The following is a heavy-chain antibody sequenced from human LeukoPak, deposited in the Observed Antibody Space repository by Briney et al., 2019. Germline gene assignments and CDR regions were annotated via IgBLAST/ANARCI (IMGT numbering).Heavy chain of an antibody. CDR2: IRSKAYGGTT. Sequence: GRSLRLSYTASGFTFGDYAMSWVRQAPGKGLEWVAFIRSKAYGGTTEYAASVKGRFTISRDDSKSIAYLQMNSLKTEDTAVYYCTRDLCSSTSCYAPFDYWGQGTLVTVSS. CDR1: GFTFGDYA. V-gene: IGHV3-49*04. D-gene: IGHD2-2*01. CDR3: TRDLCSSTSCYAPFDY. J-gene: IGHJ4*02.